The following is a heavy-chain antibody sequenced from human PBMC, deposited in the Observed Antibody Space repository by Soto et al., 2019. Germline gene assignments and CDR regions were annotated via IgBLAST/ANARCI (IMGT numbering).Heavy chain of an antibody. Sequence: SVKVSCKASGGTFSSYAISWVRQAPGQGLEWMGGIIPIFGTANYAQKFQGRVTITADESTSTAYMELSSLRSEDTAVYYCARSSSGTDSPYYYYYYGMDVWGQGTTVTVS. CDR3: ARSSSGTDSPYYYYYYGMDV. J-gene: IGHJ6*02. CDR1: GGTFSSYA. D-gene: IGHD3-10*01. CDR2: IIPIFGTA. V-gene: IGHV1-69*13.